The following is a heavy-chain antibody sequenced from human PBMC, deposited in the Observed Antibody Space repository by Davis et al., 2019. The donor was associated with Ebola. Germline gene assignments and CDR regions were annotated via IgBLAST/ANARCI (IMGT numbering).Heavy chain of an antibody. V-gene: IGHV3-33*01. J-gene: IGHJ6*04. Sequence: GGSLRLSCAASEFTFSSYGMHWVRQAPGKGLEWVALIWYDGSTEYYADSVRGRFTISRDNSKKTMYLQMNSLRAEDTAVYYCARSGLSFGVVKYHYGMDVWGKGTTVTVSS. D-gene: IGHD3-3*01. CDR2: IWYDGSTE. CDR1: EFTFSSYG. CDR3: ARSGLSFGVVKYHYGMDV.